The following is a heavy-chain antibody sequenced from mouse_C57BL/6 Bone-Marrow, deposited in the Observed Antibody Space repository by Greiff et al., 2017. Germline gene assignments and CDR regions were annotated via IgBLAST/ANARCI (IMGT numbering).Heavy chain of an antibody. CDR1: GFTFSSYG. J-gene: IGHJ4*01. V-gene: IGHV5-6*01. CDR2: ISSGGSYT. Sequence: EVKLQESGGDLVKPGGSLKLSCAASGFTFSSYGMSWVRQTPDKRLEWVATISSGGSYTYYPDSLKGRFTISRDNAKNTLYLQMSSLKSEDTAMYYCAGGSILYYYAMDYWGQGTSVTVSS. D-gene: IGHD1-1*01. CDR3: AGGSILYYYAMDY.